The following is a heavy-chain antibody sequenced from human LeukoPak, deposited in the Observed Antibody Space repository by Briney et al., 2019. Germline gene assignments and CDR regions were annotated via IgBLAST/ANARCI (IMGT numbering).Heavy chain of an antibody. CDR2: IYSGGST. CDR1: GFTVSSNY. V-gene: IGHV3-53*01. J-gene: IGHJ4*02. CDR3: ASSILSYFDY. D-gene: IGHD2/OR15-2a*01. Sequence: PGGSLRLSCAASGFTVSSNYMSWVRQAPGKGLEGVSVIYSGGSTYYADSVKGRFTISRDNSKNTLYLQMNSLRAEDTAVYYCASSILSYFDYWGQGTLVTVSS.